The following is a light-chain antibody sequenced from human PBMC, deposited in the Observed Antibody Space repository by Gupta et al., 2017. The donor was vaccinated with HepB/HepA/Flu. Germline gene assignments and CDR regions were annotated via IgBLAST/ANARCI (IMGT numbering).Light chain of an antibody. J-gene: IGKJ4*01. Sequence: PSTLVLPPGESAPPSWRGSQVSSNFLAWYQQKPGQPPRLLIYDTSNRATGIPARFSGSGSGTDFTLTISSLEPEDFALYYCQQRRNSPLTFGGGTKVEIK. V-gene: IGKV3-11*01. CDR1: QVSSNF. CDR2: DTS. CDR3: QQRRNSPLT.